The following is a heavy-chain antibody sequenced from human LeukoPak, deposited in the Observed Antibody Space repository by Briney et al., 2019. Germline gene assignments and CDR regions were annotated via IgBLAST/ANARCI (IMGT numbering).Heavy chain of an antibody. V-gene: IGHV1-18*01. J-gene: IGHJ2*01. Sequence: ASVKVSCKASGYTFTSYGISWVRQAPGQGLEWMGWISAYNGNTNYAQKLQGRVTITTDTSTSTAYMELRSLRSDDTAVYYCARATKTVTDWYFDLWGRGTLVTVSS. D-gene: IGHD4-17*01. CDR1: GYTFTSYG. CDR3: ARATKTVTDWYFDL. CDR2: ISAYNGNT.